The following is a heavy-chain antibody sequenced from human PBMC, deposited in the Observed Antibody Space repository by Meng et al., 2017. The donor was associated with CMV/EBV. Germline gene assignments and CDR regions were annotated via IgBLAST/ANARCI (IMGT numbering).Heavy chain of an antibody. V-gene: IGHV4-34*01. CDR1: GASFSCYY. CDR3: SRGVGATGKSDY. Sequence: QVPLQQVIPGLLTPSDTLALTCAVYGASFSCYYWSWSRQPPGKGLEWIVEIKHSGSTNYNPSLKNRVTISVDTSKNQFSLMLSSVTAADTAVYYCSRGVGATGKSDYWGQGTLVTVSS. D-gene: IGHD1-26*01. CDR2: IKHSGST. J-gene: IGHJ4*02.